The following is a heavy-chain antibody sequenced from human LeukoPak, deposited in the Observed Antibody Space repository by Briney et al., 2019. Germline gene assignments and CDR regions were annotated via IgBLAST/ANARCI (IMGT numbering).Heavy chain of an antibody. Sequence: PGGSLRLSCAASGFTFSSYWMHWVRQPSGKGLVWVSRINRDGSGTSYVDSVKGRFTISRDNAKNTVYLQMNSLRAEDTAVYYCAKGAYWGQGTLVTVSS. V-gene: IGHV3-74*01. CDR1: GFTFSSYW. J-gene: IGHJ4*02. CDR3: AKGAY. CDR2: INRDGSGT.